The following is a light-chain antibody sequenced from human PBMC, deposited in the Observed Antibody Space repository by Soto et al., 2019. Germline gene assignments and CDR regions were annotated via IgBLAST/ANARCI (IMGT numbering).Light chain of an antibody. CDR2: GAS. CDR1: QSISSN. Sequence: EIVMTQSPATLSVSPGERATLSCRASQSISSNLVWYQQKPGQAPRLLIYGASTRATGISARFSGSGSGTEFPLTISSLQSEDFAVYYCQQYNNWHQTFGQGTKVEIK. CDR3: QQYNNWHQT. V-gene: IGKV3-15*01. J-gene: IGKJ1*01.